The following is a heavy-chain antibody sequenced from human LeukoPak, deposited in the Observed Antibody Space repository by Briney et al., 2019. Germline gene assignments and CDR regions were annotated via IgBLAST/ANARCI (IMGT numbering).Heavy chain of an antibody. CDR1: GYTFSGYG. V-gene: IGHV1-18*01. D-gene: IGHD3-10*01. Sequence: ASVKVSCKASGYTFSGYGVTWVRQAPGQGLEWMGWISAYNGHTNYAQKLQGRVTMTTDTSTRTAHMELRSLRSDDSAVYYCARAGSSEWPPVSFDYWGQGSVVTVSS. CDR3: ARAGSSEWPPVSFDY. J-gene: IGHJ4*02. CDR2: ISAYNGHT.